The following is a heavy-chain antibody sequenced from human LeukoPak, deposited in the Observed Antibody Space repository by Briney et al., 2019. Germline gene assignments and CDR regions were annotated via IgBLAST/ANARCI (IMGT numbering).Heavy chain of an antibody. CDR2: LRESGGGT. V-gene: IGHV3-23*01. D-gene: IGHD3-10*01. CDR1: GFTLNNYD. Sequence: TGGSLTLSCTVSGFTLNNYDMIWVRQPPGRGLEWVSGLRESGGGTYYTDSVTGRFTISRENSKNTLYLQMNSLRAEDTAVYYCARRGIVLRGVFLSGLHKQAYYFDYWGHGTLATVSS. J-gene: IGHJ4*03. CDR3: ARRGIVLRGVFLSGLHKQAYYFDY.